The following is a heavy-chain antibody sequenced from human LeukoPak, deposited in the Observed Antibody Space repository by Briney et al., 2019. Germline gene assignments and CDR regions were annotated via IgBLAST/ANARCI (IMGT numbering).Heavy chain of an antibody. CDR2: IYYSGST. CDR3: ASLNYGDYAFDY. CDR1: GGSISSYY. V-gene: IGHV4-59*08. D-gene: IGHD4-17*01. Sequence: SETLSLTCTVSGGSISSYYWSWIRQPPGKGLEWIGYIYYSGSTNYNPSLKSRVTISVDTSKNQFPLKLSSVTAADTAVYYCASLNYGDYAFDYWGQGTLVTVSS. J-gene: IGHJ4*02.